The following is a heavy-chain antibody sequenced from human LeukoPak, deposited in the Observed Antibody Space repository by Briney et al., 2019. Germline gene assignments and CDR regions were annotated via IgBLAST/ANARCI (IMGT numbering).Heavy chain of an antibody. CDR1: GFTFRNYG. Sequence: GGSLRLSCAASGFTFRNYGMHWIRQAPGKGLEWVGVATIDERSVFCADSVQGRFIISRDNSKTTLYLQMNNLRPEDTALYYCAREALGYRGYGPDYFDSWGQGTLVIVSS. CDR3: AREALGYRGYGPDYFDS. V-gene: IGHV3-30*03. J-gene: IGHJ4*02. CDR2: ATIDERSV. D-gene: IGHD5-12*01.